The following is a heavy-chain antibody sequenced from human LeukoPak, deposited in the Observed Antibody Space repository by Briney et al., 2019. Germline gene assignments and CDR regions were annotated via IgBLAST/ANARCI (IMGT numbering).Heavy chain of an antibody. CDR2: IYYSGST. J-gene: IGHJ4*02. CDR3: ARTGIAAAGTGY. CDR1: GGSISSSSYY. Sequence: SETLSLTCTVSGGSISSSSYYWGWIRQPPGKGLEWIGSIYYSGSTYYNPSLKSRVTISVDTSKNQFSLKLSSVTAADTAVYYCARTGIAAAGTGYWGQGTLVTVSS. D-gene: IGHD6-13*01. V-gene: IGHV4-39*01.